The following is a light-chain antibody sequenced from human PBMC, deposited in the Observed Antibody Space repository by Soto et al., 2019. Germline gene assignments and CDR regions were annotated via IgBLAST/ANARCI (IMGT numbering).Light chain of an antibody. CDR3: SSYTHSSTQV. J-gene: IGLJ1*01. CDR2: EVR. Sequence: QSVLTQPASVSGSPGQSITISCTGTSSDVGAYNYVSWYQLHPGEAPKLIISEVRNRPSGVSSRFSGSKSANTASLTISGLQAEDEADYYCSSYTHSSTQVFGTGTKAPS. CDR1: SSDVGAYNY. V-gene: IGLV2-14*01.